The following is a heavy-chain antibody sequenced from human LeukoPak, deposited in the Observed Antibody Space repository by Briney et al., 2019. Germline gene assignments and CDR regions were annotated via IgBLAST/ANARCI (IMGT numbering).Heavy chain of an antibody. CDR3: ARAPPYYDYVWGSYRYNTRFDY. CDR1: GYTFTGYY. CDR2: INPNSGGT. J-gene: IGHJ4*02. D-gene: IGHD3-16*02. V-gene: IGHV1-2*02. Sequence: GASVKVSCKASGYTFTGYYMHWVRQAPGQGLEWMGWINPNSGGTNYAQKFQGRVTMTRDTSISTVYMELSRLRSDDTAVYYCARAPPYYDYVWGSYRYNTRFDYWGQGTLVTVSS.